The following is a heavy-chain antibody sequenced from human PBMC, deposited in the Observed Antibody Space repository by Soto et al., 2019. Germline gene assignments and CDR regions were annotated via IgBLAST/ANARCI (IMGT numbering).Heavy chain of an antibody. V-gene: IGHV6-1*01. CDR1: GDSVSSNSAA. J-gene: IGHJ6*02. CDR2: TYYRSKWYN. CDR3: ARMGSSSFYYYYGMDV. D-gene: IGHD6-6*01. Sequence: SQTLSLTCAISGDSVSSNSAAWNWIRQSPSRGLEWLGRTYYRSKWYNDYAVSVKSRITINPETSKNQFSLQLNSVTPEDTAVYYCARMGSSSFYYYYGMDVWGQGTTVTVSS.